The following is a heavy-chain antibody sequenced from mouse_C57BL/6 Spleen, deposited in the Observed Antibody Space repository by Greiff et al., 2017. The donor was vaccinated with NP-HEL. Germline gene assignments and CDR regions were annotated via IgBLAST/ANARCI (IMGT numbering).Heavy chain of an antibody. Sequence: VQLQQPGAELVMPGASVKLSCKASGYTFTCYWMHWVKQRPGQGLEWIGELDPSDSYTNYNQKFKGKSTLTVDKSSSTAYMQLSSLTSEDSAVYYCARALDSSVDFDYWGQGTTLTVSS. V-gene: IGHV1-69*01. CDR2: LDPSDSYT. CDR1: GYTFTCYW. D-gene: IGHD3-2*02. J-gene: IGHJ2*01. CDR3: ARALDSSVDFDY.